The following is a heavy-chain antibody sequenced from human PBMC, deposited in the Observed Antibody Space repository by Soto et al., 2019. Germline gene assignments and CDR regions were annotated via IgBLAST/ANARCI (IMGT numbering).Heavy chain of an antibody. Sequence: GGSLRLSCAASGFTFSSYAMSWVRQAPGKGLEWVSAISGSGGSTYYADSVKGRFTISRDNSKNTLYLQMNSLRAEDTAVYYCARAKGYGDYVFDYWGQGNLVTVSS. V-gene: IGHV3-23*01. CDR2: ISGSGGST. J-gene: IGHJ4*02. CDR3: ARAKGYGDYVFDY. CDR1: GFTFSSYA. D-gene: IGHD4-17*01.